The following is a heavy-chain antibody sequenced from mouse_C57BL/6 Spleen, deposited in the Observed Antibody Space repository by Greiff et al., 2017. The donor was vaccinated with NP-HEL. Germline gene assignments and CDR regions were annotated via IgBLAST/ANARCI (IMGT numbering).Heavy chain of an antibody. V-gene: IGHV1-82*01. CDR2: IYPGDGDT. Sequence: VKVVESGPELVKPGASVKISCKASGYAFSSSWMNWVKQRPGKGLEWIGRIYPGDGDTNYNGKFKGKATLTADKSSSTAYMQLSSLTSEDSAVYFCASRDSHWYFDVWGTGTTVTVSS. CDR1: GYAFSSSW. J-gene: IGHJ1*03. CDR3: ASRDSHWYFDV. D-gene: IGHD6-1*01.